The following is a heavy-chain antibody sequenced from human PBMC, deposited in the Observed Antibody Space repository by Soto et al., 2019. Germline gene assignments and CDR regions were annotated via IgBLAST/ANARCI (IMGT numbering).Heavy chain of an antibody. D-gene: IGHD3-10*01. J-gene: IGHJ4*02. CDR3: AVYYYGSGSYPDY. CDR2: IIPIFGAA. Sequence: QVQLVQSGAEVKKPGSSVKVSCKASGGTFSSYAFSWVRQAPGQGLEWMGGIIPIFGAANYAQKFQGRVTITADEXTGTAYMELSSLRSEDTAMYYCAVYYYGSGSYPDYWGQGTLVTVSS. V-gene: IGHV1-69*12. CDR1: GGTFSSYA.